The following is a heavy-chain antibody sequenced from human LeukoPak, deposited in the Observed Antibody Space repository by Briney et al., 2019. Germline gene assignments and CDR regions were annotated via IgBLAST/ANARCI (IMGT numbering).Heavy chain of an antibody. CDR2: IYYSGST. CDR3: ARKGGTAIVDY. D-gene: IGHD5-18*01. CDR1: GGSISSYY. Sequence: SETLSLTCTVSGGSISSYYWSWIRQPPGKGLEWIGYIYYSGSTNYNPSLKSRVTISVDASKNQFSLKLSSVTAADTAVYYCARKGGTAIVDYWGQGTLVTVSS. J-gene: IGHJ4*02. V-gene: IGHV4-59*01.